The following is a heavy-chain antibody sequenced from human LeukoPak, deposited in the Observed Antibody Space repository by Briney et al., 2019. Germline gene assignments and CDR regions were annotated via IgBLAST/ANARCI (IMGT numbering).Heavy chain of an antibody. Sequence: GGSLRLSCAAPGFTFSSYAMSWVPPAPGKGLGWVSATSGSGDGTFYADSVKGRFTISRDNSKNTLYLQMNSLRAEDTAIYYCAKLRDFFDSSGQFDYWGQGTLVTVSS. CDR3: AKLRDFFDSSGQFDY. J-gene: IGHJ4*02. D-gene: IGHD3-22*01. CDR2: TSGSGDGT. CDR1: GFTFSSYA. V-gene: IGHV3-23*01.